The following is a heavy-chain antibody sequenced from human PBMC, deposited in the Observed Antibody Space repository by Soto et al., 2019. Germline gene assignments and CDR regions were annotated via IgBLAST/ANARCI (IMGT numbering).Heavy chain of an antibody. V-gene: IGHV3-21*01. CDR2: VSKSGYA. J-gene: IGHJ4*02. CDR1: GFTFNNYG. CDR3: AREDSIIIPAVSDF. D-gene: IGHD3-22*01. Sequence: PGGSLRLSCTVSGFTFNNYGINWVRQAPGKGLEWVSSVSKSGYAYYSDSVKGRFTISRDNAKNSVSLQMNTLRVEDTAVYCCAREDSIIIPAVSDFWGQGTLVTVSS.